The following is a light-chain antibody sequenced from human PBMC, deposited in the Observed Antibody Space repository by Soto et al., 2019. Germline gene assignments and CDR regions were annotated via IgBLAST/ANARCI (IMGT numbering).Light chain of an antibody. V-gene: IGLV8-61*01. Sequence: QTVVTQEPSFSVSPGGTVTLTCGLSSGSVSTSYYPSWYQQTPGQAPRTLIYSTNTRSSGVSDRFSGSILGNKAALTITGAHADDESDYFCVLYMGSGIWLFGGGTKLTVL. CDR1: SGSVSTSYY. J-gene: IGLJ3*02. CDR2: STN. CDR3: VLYMGSGIWL.